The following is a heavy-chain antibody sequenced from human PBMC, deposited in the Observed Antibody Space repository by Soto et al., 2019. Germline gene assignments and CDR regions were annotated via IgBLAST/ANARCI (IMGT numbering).Heavy chain of an antibody. J-gene: IGHJ5*02. CDR2: MNPNSGNT. CDR3: ARGYSGYDSWFDP. D-gene: IGHD5-12*01. CDR1: GYTFTSYD. V-gene: IGHV1-8*01. Sequence: ASVKVSCKASGYTFTSYDINWVRQATGQGLEWMGWMNPNSGNTGYAQKFQGWVTMTRDTSISTAYMELSRLRYDDTAVYYCARGYSGYDSWFDPWGQGTLVTVSS.